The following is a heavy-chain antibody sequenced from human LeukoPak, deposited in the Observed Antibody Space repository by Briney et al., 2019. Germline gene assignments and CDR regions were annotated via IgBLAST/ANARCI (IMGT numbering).Heavy chain of an antibody. D-gene: IGHD6-13*01. CDR1: GFTVSSNY. V-gene: IGHV3-66*01. J-gene: IGHJ4*02. Sequence: GGSLRLSCAASGFTVSSNYMSWVRQAPGKGPEWVSVIYSGGSTYYADSVKSRFTISRDNSKNTLYLQMNSLRAEDTAVYYCAGDIAAGTFDYWGQGTLVTVSS. CDR2: IYSGGST. CDR3: AGDIAAGTFDY.